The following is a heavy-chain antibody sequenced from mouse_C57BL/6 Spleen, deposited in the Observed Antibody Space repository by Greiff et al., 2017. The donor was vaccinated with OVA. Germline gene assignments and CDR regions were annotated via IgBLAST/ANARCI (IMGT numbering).Heavy chain of an antibody. CDR3: TREENWDAMDY. CDR2: ISSGGDYT. CDR1: GFTFSSYA. D-gene: IGHD4-1*01. V-gene: IGHV5-9-1*02. Sequence: EVMLVESGAGLVKPGGSLKLSCAASGFTFSSYAMSWVRQTPEKRLEWVAYISSGGDYTYYADTVKGRFTISRDNARNTLYLQMSSLKSEDTAIYYCTREENWDAMDYWGQGTSVTVSS. J-gene: IGHJ4*01.